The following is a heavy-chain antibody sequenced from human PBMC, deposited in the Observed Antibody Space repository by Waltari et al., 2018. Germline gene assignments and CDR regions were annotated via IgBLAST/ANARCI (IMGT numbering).Heavy chain of an antibody. Sequence: HVQLVESGGGVVQPGRSLRLSCAASGFIFSSPAMHWVRQAPGKGRGWVAVISYDGSDKYYADSVKGRFSISRDNSRNTLYLQMNSLRAEDTAVYYCARLFVDLFTGAHGAFDVWGQGTMVTVSS. D-gene: IGHD3-9*01. V-gene: IGHV3-30*04. CDR3: ARLFVDLFTGAHGAFDV. J-gene: IGHJ3*01. CDR1: GFIFSSPA. CDR2: ISYDGSDK.